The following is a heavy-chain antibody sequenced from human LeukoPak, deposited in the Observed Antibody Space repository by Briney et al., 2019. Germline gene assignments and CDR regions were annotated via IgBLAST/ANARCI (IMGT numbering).Heavy chain of an antibody. CDR1: GYXFTDYY. CDR2: INPNSGDT. J-gene: IGHJ4*02. D-gene: IGHD1-26*01. V-gene: IGHV1-2*02. Sequence: GASVKVSCKASGYXFTDYYIHWVRQAPGQGLEWMGWINPNSGDTNYAQKFQGRVTMTRDTSISTAYVELSRLRSDDTAVYYCARVLSGTYFTGLSHWGQGTLVTVSS. CDR3: ARVLSGTYFTGLSH.